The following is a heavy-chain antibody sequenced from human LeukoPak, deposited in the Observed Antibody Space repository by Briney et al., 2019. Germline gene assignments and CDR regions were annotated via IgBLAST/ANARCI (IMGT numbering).Heavy chain of an antibody. CDR3: ARPSDYYGSFDF. J-gene: IGHJ4*02. CDR1: GYRFTSYW. V-gene: IGHV5-51*01. Sequence: GESLKISCKGSGYRFTSYWIGWVRQMPGRGLEWMGIIYPGDSDTRYSPSLQGQVTISADKSISTAYLQWSSLKASDTAMYYCARPSDYYGSFDFWGQGTLVTVSS. CDR2: IYPGDSDT. D-gene: IGHD3-10*01.